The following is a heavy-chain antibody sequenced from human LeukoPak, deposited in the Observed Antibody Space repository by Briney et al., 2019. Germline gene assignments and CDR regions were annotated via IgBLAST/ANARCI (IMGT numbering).Heavy chain of an antibody. V-gene: IGHV4-61*02. J-gene: IGHJ3*02. Sequence: PSETLSLTCTVSGGSISSGSYYWSWIRQPAGKGLEWIGRIYTSGSTNYNPSLKSRVTISVDTSKNQFSLKLSSVTAADTAVYYCARGSMVRGFDIWGQGTMVTVSS. CDR3: ARGSMVRGFDI. D-gene: IGHD3-10*01. CDR2: IYTSGST. CDR1: GGSISSGSYY.